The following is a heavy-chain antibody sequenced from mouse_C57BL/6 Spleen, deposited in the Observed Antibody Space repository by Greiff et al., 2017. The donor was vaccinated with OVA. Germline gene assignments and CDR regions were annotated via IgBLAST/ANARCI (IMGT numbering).Heavy chain of an antibody. Sequence: ESGPGLVKPSQSLSLTCSVTGYSITSGYYWNWIRQFPGNKLEWMGYISYDGSNNYNPSLKNRISITRDTSKNQFFLKLNSVTTEDTATYYCARREDYFDDWGQGTTLTVSS. CDR1: GYSITSGYY. J-gene: IGHJ2*01. V-gene: IGHV3-6*01. CDR2: ISYDGSN. CDR3: ARREDYFDD.